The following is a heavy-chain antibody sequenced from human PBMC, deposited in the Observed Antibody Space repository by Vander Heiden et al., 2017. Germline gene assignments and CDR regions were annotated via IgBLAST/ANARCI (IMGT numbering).Heavy chain of an antibody. V-gene: IGHV1-2*06. Sequence: QVQLVQSGAEVKKPGASVKVSCKASGYTFTGYYMHWVRQAPGQGLEWMGRINPNSGGTNYAQKVQGRVTMTRDTSISTAYMELSRLRSDDTAVYYCARRYGSSWPQGFDYWGQGTLVTVSS. CDR2: INPNSGGT. D-gene: IGHD6-13*01. CDR3: ARRYGSSWPQGFDY. J-gene: IGHJ4*02. CDR1: GYTFTGYY.